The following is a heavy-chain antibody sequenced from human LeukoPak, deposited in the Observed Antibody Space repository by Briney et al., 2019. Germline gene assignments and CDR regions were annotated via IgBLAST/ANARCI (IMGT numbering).Heavy chain of an antibody. Sequence: GGSLRLSCVGSGFTFSNFAMHWVRQAPGKGLEWVAVISYDGNNKFYADSVKGRFTISRDNAKNSLYLQMNSLRAEDTAVYYCARDGYSYGYNFLIYWGQGTLVTVSS. J-gene: IGHJ4*02. V-gene: IGHV3-30-3*01. CDR1: GFTFSNFA. CDR3: ARDGYSYGYNFLIY. D-gene: IGHD5-18*01. CDR2: ISYDGNNK.